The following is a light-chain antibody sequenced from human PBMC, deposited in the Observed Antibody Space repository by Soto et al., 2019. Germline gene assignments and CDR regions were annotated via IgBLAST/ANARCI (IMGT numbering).Light chain of an antibody. CDR1: SNDVGGYNY. Sequence: QCARTRPASVSGAAVQSITISYTGTSNDVGGYNYVSWYQHHPGKAPKLIICDVTDRPSGISYRFSASKSGNTASLTISGLQAEDEADYYCSSYTRSNAEIFGTGTKVTVL. CDR2: DVT. V-gene: IGLV2-14*03. J-gene: IGLJ1*01. CDR3: SSYTRSNAEI.